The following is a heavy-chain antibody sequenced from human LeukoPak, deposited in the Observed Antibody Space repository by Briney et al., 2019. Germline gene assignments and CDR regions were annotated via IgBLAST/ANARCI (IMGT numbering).Heavy chain of an antibody. Sequence: GGSLRLSCAASGFTFNTYAMSWVRQAPGKGLEWVSAISGSGVSTYYADSVKGRFTISRDNSKNTLYLQIHGLRAEDTALYYCAKGKGSSSSYWWGQGTLVTVSS. V-gene: IGHV3-23*01. CDR3: AKGKGSSSSYW. CDR2: ISGSGVST. CDR1: GFTFNTYA. D-gene: IGHD2-8*02. J-gene: IGHJ4*02.